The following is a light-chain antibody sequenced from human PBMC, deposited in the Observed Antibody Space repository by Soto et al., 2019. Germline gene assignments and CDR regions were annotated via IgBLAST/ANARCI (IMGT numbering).Light chain of an antibody. CDR2: DVN. J-gene: IGLJ1*01. CDR1: SSDFGDSTY. V-gene: IGLV2-14*01. CDR3: TSYTRSGLIV. Sequence: QSALTQPASVSGSPGQSITVSCTGTSSDFGDSTYVSWYQQHPGKAPRLIIYDVNNRPSGVAARFSASRSGNTASLTISGLQAEDDADYYCTSYTRSGLIVFGTGTKLTGL.